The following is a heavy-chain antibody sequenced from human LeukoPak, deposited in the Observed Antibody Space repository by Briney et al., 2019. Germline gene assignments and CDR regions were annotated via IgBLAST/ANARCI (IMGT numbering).Heavy chain of an antibody. J-gene: IGHJ5*02. V-gene: IGHV1-18*04. CDR2: ISAYNGYT. CDR3: ARGGWGSSGYPNWIDP. D-gene: IGHD3-22*01. Sequence: GASVKVSCKASGYTFTGYYMHWVRQAPGQGLEWMGWISAYNGYTNYAQKLQGRVTMTTDTSTSTAYMELRSLRSDDTAVYYCARGGWGSSGYPNWIDPWGQGTLVTVSS. CDR1: GYTFTGYY.